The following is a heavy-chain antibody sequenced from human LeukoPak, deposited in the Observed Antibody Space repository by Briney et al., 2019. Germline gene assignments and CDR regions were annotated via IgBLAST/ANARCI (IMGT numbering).Heavy chain of an antibody. D-gene: IGHD3-10*01. J-gene: IGHJ5*02. CDR3: ARGGLTYYYGSGSSLGFDP. Sequence: SETLSLTCAVYGGSFSGYYWSWIRQPAGKGLEWIGRIYTSGSTNYNPSLKSRVTMSVDTSMNQFSLKLSSVTAADTAVYYCARGGLTYYYGSGSSLGFDPWGQGTLVTVSS. CDR1: GGSFSGYY. V-gene: IGHV4-59*10. CDR2: IYTSGST.